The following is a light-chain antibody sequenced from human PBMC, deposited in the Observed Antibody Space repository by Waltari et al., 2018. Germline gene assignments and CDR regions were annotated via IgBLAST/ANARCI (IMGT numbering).Light chain of an antibody. V-gene: IGKV1-39*01. J-gene: IGKJ1*01. CDR3: HQSYSTPWT. Sequence: DIQMTQSPSSLSASVGDRVTVTCRASKSISIYLNWYQQQPGEAPNLLIYAASSVQSGVPSRFSGSGSGTDFTLTISSLQPEDFATYYCHQSYSTPWTFGQGTKVEIK. CDR1: KSISIY. CDR2: AAS.